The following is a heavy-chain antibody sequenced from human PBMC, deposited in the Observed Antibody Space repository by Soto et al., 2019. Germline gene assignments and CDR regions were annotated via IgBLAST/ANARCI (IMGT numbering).Heavy chain of an antibody. CDR1: GGSISSGGYS. CDR3: ARARYYGSGSFYWFDP. V-gene: IGHV4-30-2*01. Sequence: QLQLQESGSGLVKPSQTLSLTCAVSGGSISSGGYSWSWIRQPPGKGLEWIGYIYHSGSTYYNPSLKIRVTISVDRSKNQFSLKLSSVTAADTAVYYCARARYYGSGSFYWFDPWGQGTLVTVSS. D-gene: IGHD3-10*01. J-gene: IGHJ5*02. CDR2: IYHSGST.